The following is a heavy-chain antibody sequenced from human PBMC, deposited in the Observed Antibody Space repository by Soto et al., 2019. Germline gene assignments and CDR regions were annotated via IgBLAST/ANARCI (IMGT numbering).Heavy chain of an antibody. J-gene: IGHJ6*02. CDR2: IDPSDSYT. D-gene: IGHD2-2*01. CDR3: ARSSGQIVVVKAANDDYYGMDV. CDR1: GYSFTSYW. V-gene: IGHV5-10-1*01. Sequence: ESLKISCKGSGYSFTSYWISWVRQMPGKGLEWMGRIDPSDSYTNYSPSFQGHVTISADKSISTAYLQWSSLKASDTAMYYCARSSGQIVVVKAANDDYYGMDVWGQGTTVTVSS.